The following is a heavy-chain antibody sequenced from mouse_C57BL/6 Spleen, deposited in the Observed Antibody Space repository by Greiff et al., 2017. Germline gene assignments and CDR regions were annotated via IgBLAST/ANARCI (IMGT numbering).Heavy chain of an antibody. Sequence: VQLQQSGPELVKPGASVKISCTASGYAFSSSWMNWVKQRPGKGLEWIGRIYPGDGDTNYNGKFKGKATLTADKSSSTAYMQLSSLTSEDSAVYFWARRRTYSNYRYFDVWGTGTTVTVSS. D-gene: IGHD2-5*01. J-gene: IGHJ1*03. CDR1: GYAFSSSW. CDR2: IYPGDGDT. V-gene: IGHV1-82*01. CDR3: ARRRTYSNYRYFDV.